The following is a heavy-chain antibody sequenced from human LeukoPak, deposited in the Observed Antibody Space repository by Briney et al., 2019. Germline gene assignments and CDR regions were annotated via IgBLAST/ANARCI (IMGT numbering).Heavy chain of an antibody. Sequence: GGSLRLSCAASGFTFSNYWMTWVRQAPGKGLEWVANIKKDGSEKNYVDSVKGRFTISRDNANNSLYLQMNSLRAEDAAVYYCARDLGWGSYRNHWGQGTLVTVSS. CDR2: IKKDGSEK. CDR3: ARDLGWGSYRNH. V-gene: IGHV3-7*01. D-gene: IGHD3-16*02. CDR1: GFTFSNYW. J-gene: IGHJ5*02.